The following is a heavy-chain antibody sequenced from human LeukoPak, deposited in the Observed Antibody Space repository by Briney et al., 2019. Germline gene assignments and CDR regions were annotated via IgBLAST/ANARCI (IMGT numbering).Heavy chain of an antibody. V-gene: IGHV1-18*01. Sequence: ASVKVSCKASGYTFTSYGISWVRQAPGQGLEWMGWISGYNGNTNYAQKLQGRVTMTTDTSTGTAYMELRSLRSDDTAVYYCARGRYCSSTSCYKVYYYYMDVWGKGTTVTVSS. D-gene: IGHD2-2*02. J-gene: IGHJ6*03. CDR3: ARGRYCSSTSCYKVYYYYMDV. CDR2: ISGYNGNT. CDR1: GYTFTSYG.